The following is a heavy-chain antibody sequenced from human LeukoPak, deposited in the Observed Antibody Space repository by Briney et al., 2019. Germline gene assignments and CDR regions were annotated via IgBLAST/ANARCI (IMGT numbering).Heavy chain of an antibody. D-gene: IGHD2-21*02. Sequence: ASVKVSCKASGYTFSTYVMSWVRQAPGQGLEWMGWINTNTGNPTYAQGFTGRFVFSLDTSVSTAYLQISSLKAEDTAVYYCARDRAGYCGGDCKSPAHFQHWGQGTLVTVSS. V-gene: IGHV7-4-1*02. CDR3: ARDRAGYCGGDCKSPAHFQH. CDR2: INTNTGNP. J-gene: IGHJ1*01. CDR1: GYTFSTYV.